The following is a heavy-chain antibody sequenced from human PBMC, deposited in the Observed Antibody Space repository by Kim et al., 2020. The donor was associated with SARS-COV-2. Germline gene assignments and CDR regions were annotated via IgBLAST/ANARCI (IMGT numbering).Heavy chain of an antibody. Sequence: GGSLRLSCVASGFTFSNYGMTWVRQAPGGGLEWVSGITGSGDITAYADSVKGWFTISRDNSKNTLYLQMSSLRAEDTAIYYCANPRQPDYWGQGTLVTVSS. D-gene: IGHD6-13*01. J-gene: IGHJ4*02. V-gene: IGHV3-23*01. CDR1: GFTFSNYG. CDR3: ANPRQPDY. CDR2: ITGSGDIT.